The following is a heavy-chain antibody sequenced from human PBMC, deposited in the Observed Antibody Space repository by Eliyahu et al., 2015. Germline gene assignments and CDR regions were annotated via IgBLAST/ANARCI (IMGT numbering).Heavy chain of an antibody. CDR1: GYTFTSYD. J-gene: IGHJ5*02. Sequence: QVQVVQSGAEVRKPGASVKVSCKTSGYTFTSYDITWVRQAPGQGLXWVGWVDPKRGNTGYAQKFRGRVTMTRNTSISTAYMELTSLSTEDTAVYYCARNLGYSYGYSCDHWGQGTLVTVSS. D-gene: IGHD5-18*01. CDR3: ARNLGYSYGYSCDH. V-gene: IGHV1-8*01. CDR2: VDPKRGNT.